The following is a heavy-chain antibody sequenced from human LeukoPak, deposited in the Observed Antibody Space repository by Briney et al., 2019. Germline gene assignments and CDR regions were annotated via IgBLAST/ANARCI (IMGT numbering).Heavy chain of an antibody. CDR1: GGTFSSYA. CDR2: IIPIFGTA. V-gene: IGHV1-69*01. J-gene: IGHJ4*02. D-gene: IGHD5-24*01. CDR3: ARGFDWRDGYNSNFDY. Sequence: GSSVMVSCKASGGTFSSYAISWVRQAPGQGLEWMGGIIPIFGTANYAQKFQGRVTITADESTSTAYMELSSLRSEDTAVYYCARGFDWRDGYNSNFDYWGQGTLVTVSS.